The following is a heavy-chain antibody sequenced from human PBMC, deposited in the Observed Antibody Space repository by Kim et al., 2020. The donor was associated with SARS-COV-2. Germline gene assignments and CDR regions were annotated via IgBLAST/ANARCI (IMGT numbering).Heavy chain of an antibody. D-gene: IGHD1-26*01. Sequence: GGSLRLSCSGTGFTFSRKAVHWVRQAPGKGLEYVSAISSDGASTFYADSVKTRFNISRDNFKNIVFLQMSSLRPEDTAIYYCVRSDTAIVGASGDIWGQGVLVTVSS. CDR3: VRSDTAIVGASGDI. J-gene: IGHJ4*02. CDR2: ISSDGAST. V-gene: IGHV3-64D*06. CDR1: GFTFSRKA.